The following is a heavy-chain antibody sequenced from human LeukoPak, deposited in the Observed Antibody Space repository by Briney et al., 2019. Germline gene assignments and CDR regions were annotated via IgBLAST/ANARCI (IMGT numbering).Heavy chain of an antibody. CDR1: GYSFTSYW. J-gene: IGHJ3*02. D-gene: IGHD6-25*01. CDR2: INPGDSDA. V-gene: IGHV5-51*01. Sequence: PGESLKISCQGSGYSFTSYWIGWVRQMPGKGLEWMRIINPGDSDARYSPSFQGQVTISADKSISTAYLQWSSLKASDTAMYYCARLLSSATWGAFDIWGQGTMVIVSS. CDR3: ARLLSSATWGAFDI.